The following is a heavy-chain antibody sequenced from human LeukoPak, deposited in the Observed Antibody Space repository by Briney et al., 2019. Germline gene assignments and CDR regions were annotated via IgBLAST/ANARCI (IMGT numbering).Heavy chain of an antibody. V-gene: IGHV3-7*01. CDR3: AKEGAYPIITYDS. D-gene: IGHD3-10*01. CDR1: GFSFCRFW. Sequence: PGGSLRLSCAASGFSFCRFWMNWVRQAPGKGLEGVANIKGDVNEKKYVDSVKGRFSISRDNARNSLYLQMDSLRAEDTAGYYCAKEGAYPIITYDSWGQGALVTVSS. J-gene: IGHJ5*01. CDR2: IKGDVNEK.